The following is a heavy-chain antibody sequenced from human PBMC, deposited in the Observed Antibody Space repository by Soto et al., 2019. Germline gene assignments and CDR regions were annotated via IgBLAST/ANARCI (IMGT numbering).Heavy chain of an antibody. CDR1: GYTFTSYD. D-gene: IGHD3-10*01. CDR3: ARAMVRGVMAAAFDI. Sequence: XSVKVSFKASGYTFTSYDINLVRQSTGQGLEWMGWMNPNSGNTGYAQKFQGRVTMTRSTSISTAYMELSSLRSEDTAVYYCARAMVRGVMAAAFDIWGQGTMVTVSS. V-gene: IGHV1-8*02. J-gene: IGHJ3*02. CDR2: MNPNSGNT.